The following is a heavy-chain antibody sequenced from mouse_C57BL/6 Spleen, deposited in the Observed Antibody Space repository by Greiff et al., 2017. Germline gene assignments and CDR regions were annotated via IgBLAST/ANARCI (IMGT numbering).Heavy chain of an antibody. V-gene: IGHV1-55*01. Sequence: VQLQQPGAELVKPGASVTMSCKASGYTFTSYWITWVKQRPGQGLEWIGDIYPGSGSTNYNEKFKNKATLTVDTSSSTAYMQLSSLTSEDSAVYYCVVDYDRYAMDYWGQGTSVTVSS. CDR1: GYTFTSYW. J-gene: IGHJ4*01. CDR2: IYPGSGST. D-gene: IGHD2-4*01. CDR3: VVDYDRYAMDY.